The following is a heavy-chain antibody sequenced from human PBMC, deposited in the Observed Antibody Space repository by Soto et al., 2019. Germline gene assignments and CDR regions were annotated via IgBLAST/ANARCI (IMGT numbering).Heavy chain of an antibody. CDR3: QKDLILGYCSGGSCYRGMDV. CDR2: ISWNSVSI. Sequence: GGSLRLCCAASGFTFGDYSMHWVRQAPWKGLEWVSGISWNSVSIGYAASVKGRFTISRDNAKNSLYLQMNSLRAEERALYYCQKDLILGYCSGGSCYRGMDVWGQGITVTVSS. D-gene: IGHD2-15*01. J-gene: IGHJ6*02. CDR1: GFTFGDYS. V-gene: IGHV3-9*01.